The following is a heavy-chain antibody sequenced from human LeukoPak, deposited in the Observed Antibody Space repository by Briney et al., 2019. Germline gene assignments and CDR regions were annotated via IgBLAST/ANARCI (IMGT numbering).Heavy chain of an antibody. V-gene: IGHV3-23*01. CDR1: GFTFSSYA. Sequence: PGGSLRLSCAASGFTFSSYAMSWVRQAPGKGLEWVSAISGSGGSTYYADSVKGRFTISRDNSKNTLYLQMNSLRAEDTAVYYCAKVFRIVVVPAASSGAFDIWGQGTMVTVSS. CDR2: ISGSGGST. D-gene: IGHD2-2*01. J-gene: IGHJ3*02. CDR3: AKVFRIVVVPAASSGAFDI.